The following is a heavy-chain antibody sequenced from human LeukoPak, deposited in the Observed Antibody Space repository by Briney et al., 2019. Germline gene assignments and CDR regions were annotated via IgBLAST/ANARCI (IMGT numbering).Heavy chain of an antibody. CDR3: ARDSSGWYRGFDP. V-gene: IGHV3-23*01. J-gene: IGHJ5*02. CDR2: ISGSGGST. Sequence: GGSLRLSCAASGFTFSSYAMSWVRQAPGKGLEWVSGISGSGGSTYYADSVKGRFTISRDNSKNTLYLQMNSLRAEDTAVYYCARDSSGWYRGFDPWGQGTLVTVSS. D-gene: IGHD6-19*01. CDR1: GFTFSSYA.